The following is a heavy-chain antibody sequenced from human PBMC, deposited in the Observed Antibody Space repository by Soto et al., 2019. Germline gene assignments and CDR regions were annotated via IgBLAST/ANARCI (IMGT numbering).Heavy chain of an antibody. CDR2: ISSSGSTI. J-gene: IGHJ4*02. CDR3: ARDWAVVVPAAIRYYYGMDY. CDR1: GFTFSSYE. Sequence: GGSLRLSCAASGFTFSSYEMNWVRQAPGKGLEWVSYISSSGSTIYYADSVKGRFTIARDNAKNSLYLQMNSLRAEDTAVYYCARDWAVVVPAAIRYYYGMDYWGQGALVTVSS. D-gene: IGHD2-2*01. V-gene: IGHV3-48*03.